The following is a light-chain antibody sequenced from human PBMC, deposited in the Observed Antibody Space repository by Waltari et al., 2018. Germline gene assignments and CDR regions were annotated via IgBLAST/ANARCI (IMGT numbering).Light chain of an antibody. V-gene: IGLV3-21*01. CDR3: QVWDANTDPGV. CDR2: YDS. CDR1: NIESKS. Sequence: SYVLTQPPSVAVAPGETARVTCGGNNIESKSVHWYQQKPGQAPVLVISYDSDRPSGSPERFSGCNSGDTATLTISRVEAGDEADDYCQVWDANTDPGVFGTGTEVTVL. J-gene: IGLJ1*01.